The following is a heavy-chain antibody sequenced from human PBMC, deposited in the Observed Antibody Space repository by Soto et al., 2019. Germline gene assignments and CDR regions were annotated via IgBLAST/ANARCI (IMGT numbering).Heavy chain of an antibody. Sequence: ASVKVSCKAFGYTFTALYMNWVRQAPGQGLEWMGWVNPNTGLTKLAQKFQGRVTMTRDTSISTAYMELTRLTSDDTAVYYCTTLRLDPWGQGTLVTVSS. CDR1: GYTFTALY. CDR2: VNPNTGLT. V-gene: IGHV1-2*02. CDR3: TTLRLDP. J-gene: IGHJ5*02. D-gene: IGHD2-21*02.